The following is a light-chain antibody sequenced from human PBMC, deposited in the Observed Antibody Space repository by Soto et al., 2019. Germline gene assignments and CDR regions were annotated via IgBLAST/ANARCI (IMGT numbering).Light chain of an antibody. CDR1: SSDVGAYNY. CDR3: SSYTTATTRV. V-gene: IGLV2-14*01. J-gene: IGLJ3*02. Sequence: QSALTQPASVSGSPGQSITISCTGTSSDVGAYNYVSWYQQHPGKAPKLMIFDVSNRPSGVSNRFSGSKSGNTASLTISGLQAEVEADYYCSSYTTATTRVFGGGTKVTVL. CDR2: DVS.